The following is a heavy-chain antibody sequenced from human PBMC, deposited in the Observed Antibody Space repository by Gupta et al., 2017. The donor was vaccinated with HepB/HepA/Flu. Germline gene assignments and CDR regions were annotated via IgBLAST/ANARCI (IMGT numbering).Heavy chain of an antibody. V-gene: IGHV3-43*02. CDR2: ISGDGGST. CDR3: AKDIAARPGGFDL. J-gene: IGHJ2*01. CDR1: GFTFDYYA. D-gene: IGHD6-6*01. Sequence: EVQLVESGGGVVQPGGSLRLSCAASGFTFDYYAMHWVRQAPGKGLEWVSRISGDGGSTYYADSVKGRFTISRDNSKNSLYLQMNSLRTEDTALYYCAKDIAARPGGFDLWGRGTLVTVSS.